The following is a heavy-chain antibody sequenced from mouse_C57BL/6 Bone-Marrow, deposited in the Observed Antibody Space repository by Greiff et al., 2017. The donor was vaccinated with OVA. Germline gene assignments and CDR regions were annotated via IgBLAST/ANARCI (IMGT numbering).Heavy chain of an antibody. J-gene: IGHJ2*01. CDR2: IDPSDSYT. D-gene: IGHD1-1*01. CDR3: AREGRTTVVAPFDY. Sequence: QVQLQQPGAELVKPGASVKLSCKASGYAFTSYWMQWVKQRPGQGLEWIGEIDPSDSYTNYNQKFKGKATLTVDTSSSTAYMQLSSLTSEDSAVYYCAREGRTTVVAPFDYWGQGTTLTVSS. CDR1: GYAFTSYW. V-gene: IGHV1-50*01.